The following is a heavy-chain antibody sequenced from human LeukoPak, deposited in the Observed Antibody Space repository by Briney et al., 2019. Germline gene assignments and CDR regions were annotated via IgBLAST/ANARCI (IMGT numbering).Heavy chain of an antibody. Sequence: ASVKVSCKASGYTFTSYDINWVRQATGQGLEWMGWMNPNSGNTGYAQKFQGRVTMTRNTSISTAYMELSSLRSEDTAVYYCARDGKWRSIAVAGTTFDYWGQGTLVTVSS. V-gene: IGHV1-8*01. CDR2: MNPNSGNT. J-gene: IGHJ4*02. CDR3: ARDGKWRSIAVAGTTFDY. CDR1: GYTFTSYD. D-gene: IGHD6-19*01.